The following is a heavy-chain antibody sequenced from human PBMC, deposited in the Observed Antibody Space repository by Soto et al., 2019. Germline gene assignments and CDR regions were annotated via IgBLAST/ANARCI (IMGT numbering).Heavy chain of an antibody. D-gene: IGHD5-12*01. CDR3: AKGSIEYSASVDN. CDR1: GFSFSSYA. CDR2: ISARGGSS. Sequence: EVLLLESGGGLVQPGGSLRLSCAASGFSFSSYAMVWVRQAPGKGLEWVSVISARGGSSYFADSVKGRFTISRDNSKNVLSLEMNSLRAEDTAIYFCAKGSIEYSASVDNWGQGTLVLVSS. J-gene: IGHJ4*02. V-gene: IGHV3-23*01.